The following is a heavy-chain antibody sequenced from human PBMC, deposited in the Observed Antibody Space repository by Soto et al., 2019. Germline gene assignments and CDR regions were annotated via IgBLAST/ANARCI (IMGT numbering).Heavy chain of an antibody. CDR1: GGSISSSSYY. Sequence: SETLSLTCTVSGGSISSSSYYWGWIRQPPGKGLEWIGSIYYSGSTYYNPSLKSRVTISVDTSKNQFSLKLSSVTAADTAVYYCARGITMVRGVIITSLDYWGQGTLVTVSS. V-gene: IGHV4-39*01. CDR3: ARGITMVRGVIITSLDY. D-gene: IGHD3-10*01. J-gene: IGHJ4*02. CDR2: IYYSGST.